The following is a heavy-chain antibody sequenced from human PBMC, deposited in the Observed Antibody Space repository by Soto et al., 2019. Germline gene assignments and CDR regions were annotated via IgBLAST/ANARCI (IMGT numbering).Heavy chain of an antibody. V-gene: IGHV2-5*02. J-gene: IGHJ6*02. CDR1: GFSLSTSGVG. Sequence: QITLKESGPTLVKPSQTLTLTCTFSGFSLSTSGVGVGWIRQPPGKALEWLAVIYWDDDKRYSPFLRSRLTITKDTSKNQVVLTMTKVDPVDTATYYCARRGNYCRLDVWGQGTAVTVSS. D-gene: IGHD6-25*01. CDR2: IYWDDDK. CDR3: ARRGNYCRLDV.